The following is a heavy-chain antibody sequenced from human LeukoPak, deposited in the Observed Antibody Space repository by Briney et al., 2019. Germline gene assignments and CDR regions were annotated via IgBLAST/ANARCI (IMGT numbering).Heavy chain of an antibody. Sequence: SETLSLTCAVYGGSFSGYYWSWIRQPPGKGLEWIGEINHSGSTNYNPSLKSRVTISVDTSKNQFSLKLSSVTAADTAVYYCARQWGPYFDYWGRGTLVTVSS. CDR2: INHSGST. D-gene: IGHD3-16*01. V-gene: IGHV4-34*01. CDR3: ARQWGPYFDY. J-gene: IGHJ4*02. CDR1: GGSFSGYY.